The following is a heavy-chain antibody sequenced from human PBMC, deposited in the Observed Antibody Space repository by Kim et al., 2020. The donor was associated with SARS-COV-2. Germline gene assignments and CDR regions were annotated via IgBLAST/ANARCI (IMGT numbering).Heavy chain of an antibody. D-gene: IGHD2-21*01. CDR2: TA. J-gene: IGHJ4*02. CDR3: ARALFDYFDY. Sequence: TANDAQKFQGRVTITADESTSTAYMELSSLRSEDTAVYYCARALFDYFDYWGQGTLVTVSS. V-gene: IGHV1-69*01.